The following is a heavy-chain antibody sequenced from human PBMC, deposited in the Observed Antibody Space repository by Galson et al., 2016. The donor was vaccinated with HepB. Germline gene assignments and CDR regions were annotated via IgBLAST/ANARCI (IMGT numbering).Heavy chain of an antibody. Sequence: SLRLSCAAPGFTVSDNYVSWVRQPPGKGLEWVSGIYASGRTFYADSGKGRFTIDNSKNTLFLQMNSLRVEDTAVYYCVGSHYRSSSDYWGQGTLVTVSS. CDR1: GFTVSDNY. V-gene: IGHV3-53*01. J-gene: IGHJ4*02. D-gene: IGHD1-26*01. CDR2: IYASGRT. CDR3: VGSHYRSSSDY.